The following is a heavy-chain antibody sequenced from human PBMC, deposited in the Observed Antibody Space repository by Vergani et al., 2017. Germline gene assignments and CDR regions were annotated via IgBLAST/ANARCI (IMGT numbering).Heavy chain of an antibody. Sequence: QLQLQESGPGLVKPSETLSLTCTVSGGSISSSSYYWGWIRQPPGKGLEWIGYIYYSGSTNYNPSLKSGVTISVDTSKNQFSLKLSSVTAADTAVYYCARSAGYYYYYMDVWGKGTTVTVSS. CDR2: IYYSGST. V-gene: IGHV4-61*05. CDR1: GGSISSSSYY. CDR3: ARSAGYYYYYMDV. J-gene: IGHJ6*03.